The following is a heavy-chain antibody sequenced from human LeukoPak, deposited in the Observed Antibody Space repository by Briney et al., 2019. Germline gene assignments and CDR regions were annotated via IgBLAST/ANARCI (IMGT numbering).Heavy chain of an antibody. V-gene: IGHV3-21*01. J-gene: IGHJ6*02. CDR2: ISSSSSYI. Sequence: GGSLRLSCAASGFTFSPYNMNWVRQAPGKGLEWVSSISSSSSYIYYADSVKGRFTISRDNAKNSLYLQMNSLRAEDTAVYYCARVVVYSSGWYFAGYGMDVWGQGTTVTVSS. D-gene: IGHD6-19*01. CDR1: GFTFSPYN. CDR3: ARVVVYSSGWYFAGYGMDV.